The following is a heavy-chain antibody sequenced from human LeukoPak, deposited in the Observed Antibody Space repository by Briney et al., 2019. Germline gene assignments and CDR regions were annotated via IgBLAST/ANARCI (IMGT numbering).Heavy chain of an antibody. Sequence: ASVTVSCTASGYTFTSYGISWVRQAPGQGLEWMGWISAYNGNTNYAQKVQGRVTMTTDTSTSTAYMELRSLRSDDTAVYYCAREETHHVYYGMDVWGQGTMVTVSS. CDR1: GYTFTSYG. CDR2: ISAYNGNT. D-gene: IGHD1-14*01. J-gene: IGHJ6*02. V-gene: IGHV1-18*01. CDR3: AREETHHVYYGMDV.